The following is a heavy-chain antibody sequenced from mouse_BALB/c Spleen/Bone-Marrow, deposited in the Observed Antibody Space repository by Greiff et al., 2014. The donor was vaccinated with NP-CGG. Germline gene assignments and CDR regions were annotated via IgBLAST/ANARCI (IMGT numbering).Heavy chain of an antibody. CDR2: LNSNGGRT. V-gene: IGHV5-6-3*01. CDR3: ARDSLLRSLYAMDY. J-gene: IGHJ4*01. CDR1: GFTFSSYG. D-gene: IGHD1-2*01. Sequence: EVKLQESGGGLVQPGGSLKLSCAASGFTFSSYGMSWVRQTPEKRLELVATLNSNGGRTYYPDSVKGRCTISRDNAKNTLYLQMSSLKSEDTAMYYCARDSLLRSLYAMDYWGQGTSVTVSS.